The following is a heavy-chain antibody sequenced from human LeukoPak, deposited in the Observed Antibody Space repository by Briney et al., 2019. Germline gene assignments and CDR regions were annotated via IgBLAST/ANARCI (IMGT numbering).Heavy chain of an antibody. Sequence: GGSLRLSCAASGFTFSRHSMNWVRQAPGKGLDWVGFIRSKPHAGTAEYDASVRGRFTISRDDSATVAYLQMNSLKIEDTAMYYCSRVRYDTRGRFDTFDIWGQGTMVTVSP. CDR2: IRSKPHAGTA. CDR1: GFTFSRHS. J-gene: IGHJ3*02. D-gene: IGHD3-16*01. CDR3: SRVRYDTRGRFDTFDI. V-gene: IGHV3-49*04.